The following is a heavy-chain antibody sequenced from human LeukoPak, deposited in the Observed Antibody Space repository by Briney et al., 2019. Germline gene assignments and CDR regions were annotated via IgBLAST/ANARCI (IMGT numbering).Heavy chain of an antibody. CDR2: ISSSDSTI. V-gene: IGHV3-48*03. Sequence: HPGGSLRLSCAASGFTFSSYEMHWVRQPPGKGLEWVSYISSSDSTIYYADSVKGRFTISRDNAKNSLYLQMNSLRAEDTAVYYCARDYGGSSPFDYWGQGTLVTVSS. D-gene: IGHD4-23*01. CDR1: GFTFSSYE. J-gene: IGHJ4*02. CDR3: ARDYGGSSPFDY.